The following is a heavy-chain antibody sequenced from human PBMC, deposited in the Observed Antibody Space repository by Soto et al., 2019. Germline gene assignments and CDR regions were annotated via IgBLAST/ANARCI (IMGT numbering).Heavy chain of an antibody. CDR2: ISYDGSNK. Sequence: QVQLVESGGGVVQPGRSLRLSCAASGFPFSSYGMHWVREVPGKGLEWVAVISYDGSNKYYADSVKGRFTISRDNSASTLYLQMNSLRPEDTALYYCVGGQYYFDYRGQGTLVTVSP. CDR3: VGGQYYFDY. D-gene: IGHD3-10*01. CDR1: GFPFSSYG. V-gene: IGHV3-30*03. J-gene: IGHJ4*02.